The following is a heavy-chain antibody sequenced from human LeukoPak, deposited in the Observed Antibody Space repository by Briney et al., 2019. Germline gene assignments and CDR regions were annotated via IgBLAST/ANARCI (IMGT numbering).Heavy chain of an antibody. CDR1: GYTFTGYY. J-gene: IGHJ6*03. D-gene: IGHD3-10*01. V-gene: IGHV1-2*02. CDR2: INPNSGGT. Sequence: ASVKVSCKASGYTFTGYYMHWVRQAPGQGLEWMGWINPNSGGTNYAQKFQGRVTMTRDTSISTAYMELSRLRSDDMAVYYCAGSGSTYYYYYMDVWGKGTTVTVSS. CDR3: AGSGSTYYYYYMDV.